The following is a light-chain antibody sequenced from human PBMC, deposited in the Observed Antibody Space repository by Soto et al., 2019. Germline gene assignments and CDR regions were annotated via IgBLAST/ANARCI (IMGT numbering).Light chain of an antibody. CDR1: SSDVGGYNY. Sequence: QSALTQPASVSGSPGQSITISCTGTSSDVGGYNYVSWYQQHPGKAPKLMIYVVSNRPSGVSNRFSGSKSGNTASLTISGLQAEDEADYYCSSYTSRRVVFGGGTKLTVL. CDR3: SSYTSRRVV. CDR2: VVS. V-gene: IGLV2-14*01. J-gene: IGLJ2*01.